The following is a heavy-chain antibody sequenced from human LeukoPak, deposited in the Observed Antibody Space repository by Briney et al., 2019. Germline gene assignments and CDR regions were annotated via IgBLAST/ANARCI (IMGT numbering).Heavy chain of an antibody. D-gene: IGHD4-17*01. CDR2: IRYDGSNK. CDR3: AGDLHGDYNY. Sequence: SGGSLRLSCAASGFTFDDYAMHWVRQAPGKGLEWVAFIRYDGSNKYYADSVKGRFTISRDNAKNSLYLQMNSLRAEDTAVYYCAGDLHGDYNYWGQGTLVTVSS. CDR1: GFTFDDYA. J-gene: IGHJ4*02. V-gene: IGHV3-30*02.